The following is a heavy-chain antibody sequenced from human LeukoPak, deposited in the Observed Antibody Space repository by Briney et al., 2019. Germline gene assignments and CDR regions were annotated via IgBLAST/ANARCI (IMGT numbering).Heavy chain of an antibody. CDR3: ARAIATVGAVPPFDP. Sequence: SVKVSCKASGGTFSSYAISWVRQAPGQGLEWMGRIIPILGIANYAQKFQGRVTITADKSTSTAYMELSSLRSEDTAVYYCARAIATVGAVPPFDPWGHGSLVTVSS. V-gene: IGHV1-69*04. CDR1: GGTFSSYA. J-gene: IGHJ5*02. CDR2: IIPILGIA. D-gene: IGHD2-21*01.